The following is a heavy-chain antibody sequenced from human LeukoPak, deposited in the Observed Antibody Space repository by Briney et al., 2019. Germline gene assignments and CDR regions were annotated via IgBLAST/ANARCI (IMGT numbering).Heavy chain of an antibody. CDR2: IYCFEST. V-gene: IGHV4-39*01. Sequence: SETLSLPCTVSGGSITSIHYYWGWIRQPPGKGLEWNGRIYCFESTYYNPSLRSRVTISVDTSKNKFSLKLSSVTAADTALYYCARMTCGGGTSGWFDPWGQGTLVTVSS. CDR3: ARMTCGGGTSGWFDP. D-gene: IGHD2-15*01. J-gene: IGHJ5*02. CDR1: GGSITSIHYY.